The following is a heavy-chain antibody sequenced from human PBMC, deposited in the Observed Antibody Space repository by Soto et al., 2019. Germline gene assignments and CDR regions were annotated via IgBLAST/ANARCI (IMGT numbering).Heavy chain of an antibody. J-gene: IGHJ3*02. CDR3: ARTHMVRGVIFDAFDI. Sequence: SETLSLTCTVSGYSISSGYYWGWIRQPPGKGLEWIGSIYHSGSTYYNPSLKSRVTISVDTSKNQFSLKLSSVTAADTAVYYCARTHMVRGVIFDAFDIWGQGTMVTVSS. CDR2: IYHSGST. V-gene: IGHV4-38-2*02. D-gene: IGHD3-10*01. CDR1: GYSISSGYY.